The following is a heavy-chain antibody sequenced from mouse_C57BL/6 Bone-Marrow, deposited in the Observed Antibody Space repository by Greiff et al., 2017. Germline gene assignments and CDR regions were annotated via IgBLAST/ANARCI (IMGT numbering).Heavy chain of an antibody. V-gene: IGHV1-53*01. J-gene: IGHJ2*01. CDR2: INPSNGGT. CDR1: GYTFTSYW. D-gene: IGHD1-1*01. Sequence: QVQLQQPGTELVKPGASVKLSCKASGYTFTSYWMHWVKQRPGQGLEWIGNINPSNGGTNYNEKFKSKATLTVDKSSSTAYMQLSSLTSEDSAVYYCARSGFPYYYGSSYEGYWGQGTTLTVSS. CDR3: ARSGFPYYYGSSYEGY.